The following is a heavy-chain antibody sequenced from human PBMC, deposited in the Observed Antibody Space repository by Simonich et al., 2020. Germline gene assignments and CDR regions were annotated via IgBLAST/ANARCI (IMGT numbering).Heavy chain of an antibody. Sequence: EVQLVESGGGLVQHGGSLRLSCAASGFTFSSYWMHWVRQAPGKGLVWVSRINSDGSSKSYADSVKGRFTISRDNAKNTLYLQMNSLRAEDTAVYYCARDYSNYDAFDIWGQGTMVTVSS. D-gene: IGHD4-4*01. J-gene: IGHJ3*02. CDR1: GFTFSSYW. CDR2: INSDGSSK. CDR3: ARDYSNYDAFDI. V-gene: IGHV3-74*01.